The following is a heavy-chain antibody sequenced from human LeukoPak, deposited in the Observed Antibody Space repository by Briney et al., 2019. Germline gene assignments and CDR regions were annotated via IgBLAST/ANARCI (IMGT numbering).Heavy chain of an antibody. V-gene: IGHV3-23*01. CDR2: ISGSGGST. Sequence: GGSLRLSCAASGFTFSSYAMSWVRQAPGKGLEWVSAISGSGGSTYYADSVKGRFTISRDNSKNTLYLQMNSLRAEDTAVYYCARRWELLGAFDIWGQGTMVTVSS. CDR1: GFTFSSYA. J-gene: IGHJ3*02. D-gene: IGHD1-26*01. CDR3: ARRWELLGAFDI.